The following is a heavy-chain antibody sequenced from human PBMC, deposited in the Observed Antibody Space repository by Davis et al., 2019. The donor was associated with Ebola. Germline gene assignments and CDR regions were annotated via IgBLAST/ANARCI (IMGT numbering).Heavy chain of an antibody. D-gene: IGHD1-7*01. V-gene: IGHV3-21*01. CDR1: GFTFSAYA. Sequence: GESLKISCAASGFTFSAYAMEWVRQAPGKGLEWVSSISTTSSHIYYADSVRGRFTISRDNAKNSLSLQMNSLRAEDTAVYYCARFSGTVGKYYFDYWGQGALVTVPS. CDR2: ISTTSSHI. CDR3: ARFSGTVGKYYFDY. J-gene: IGHJ4*02.